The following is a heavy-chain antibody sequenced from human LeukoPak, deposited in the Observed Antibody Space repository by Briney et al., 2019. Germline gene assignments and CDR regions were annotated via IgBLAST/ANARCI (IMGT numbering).Heavy chain of an antibody. J-gene: IGHJ4*02. Sequence: ASVKVSCKASGYTFTSYDINWVRQATGQGLEWMGWMNPNSGNTGYAQKFQGRVTITRNTSISTAYMELSSLRSEDTAVYYCAKDRPQYSSSWYETDYWGQGTLVTVSS. D-gene: IGHD6-13*01. CDR2: MNPNSGNT. CDR1: GYTFTSYD. CDR3: AKDRPQYSSSWYETDY. V-gene: IGHV1-8*03.